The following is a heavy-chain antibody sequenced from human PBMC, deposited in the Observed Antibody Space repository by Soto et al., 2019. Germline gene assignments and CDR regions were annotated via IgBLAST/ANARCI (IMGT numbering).Heavy chain of an antibody. D-gene: IGHD3-3*01. CDR1: GGTFSSYA. CDR3: ARQAQNGVVIIMDYYYYYGMDV. J-gene: IGHJ6*02. Sequence: SVKVSFKASGGTFSSYAISWVRQAPGQGLEWMGGIIPIFGTANYAQKFQGRVTITADESTSTAYMELSSLRSEDTAVYYCARQAQNGVVIIMDYYYYYGMDVWGQGTTVTVSS. CDR2: IIPIFGTA. V-gene: IGHV1-69*13.